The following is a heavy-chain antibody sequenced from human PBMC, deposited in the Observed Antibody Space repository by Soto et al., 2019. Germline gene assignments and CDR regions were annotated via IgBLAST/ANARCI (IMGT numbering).Heavy chain of an antibody. V-gene: IGHV1-69*13. CDR1: GGTFSSYA. J-gene: IGHJ6*02. D-gene: IGHD1-20*01. CDR3: ARGGWYNWNNRYYYYGMDV. CDR2: IIPIFGTA. Sequence: ASVKVSCKASGGTFSSYAISWVRQAPGQGLEWMGGIIPIFGTANYAQKFQGRVTITADESTSTAYMELSSLRSEDTAVYYCARGGWYNWNNRYYYYGMDVWGQGTTVTVSS.